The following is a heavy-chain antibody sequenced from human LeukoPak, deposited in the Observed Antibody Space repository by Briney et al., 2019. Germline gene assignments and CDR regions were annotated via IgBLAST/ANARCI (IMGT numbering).Heavy chain of an antibody. J-gene: IGHJ4*02. CDR1: GFTFRDSA. V-gene: IGHV3-48*02. CDR2: IGTSSSTI. Sequence: GGSLRLSCAASGFTFRDSAMSWVRQAPGKGLEWASYIGTSSSTIYYADSVKGRFTISRDNAKNSLYLQMNSLRDEDTAVYYCARHDYGGNSGDYWGQGTLVTVSS. CDR3: ARHDYGGNSGDY. D-gene: IGHD4-23*01.